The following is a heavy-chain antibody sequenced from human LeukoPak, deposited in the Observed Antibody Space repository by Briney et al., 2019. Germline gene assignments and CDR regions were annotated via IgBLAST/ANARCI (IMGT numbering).Heavy chain of an antibody. V-gene: IGHV4-38-2*02. D-gene: IGHD4-23*01. Sequence: SETLSLTCTVSGGSISSYYWSWIRQPPGKGLEWIGSIYHSGSTYYNPSLKSRVTISVDTSKNQFSLKLSSVTAADTAVYYCARDGSFIAHGHRWSYWGQGTLVTVSS. J-gene: IGHJ4*02. CDR2: IYHSGST. CDR3: ARDGSFIAHGHRWSY. CDR1: GGSISSYY.